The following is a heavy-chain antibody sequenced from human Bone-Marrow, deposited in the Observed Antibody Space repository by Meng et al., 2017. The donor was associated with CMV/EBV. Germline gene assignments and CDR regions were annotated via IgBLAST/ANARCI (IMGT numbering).Heavy chain of an antibody. CDR2: VNPNSGNT. Sequence: ASVKVSCKASGYTFTGYDINWVRQATGQGLEWMGWVNPNSGNTGYAQKFQGRVTMTRDTSTSTVYMELSSLRSEDTAVYYCARDYGDYGAIDYWGQATLGTVSS. CDR1: GYTFTGYD. J-gene: IGHJ4*02. D-gene: IGHD4-17*01. CDR3: ARDYGDYGAIDY. V-gene: IGHV1-8*02.